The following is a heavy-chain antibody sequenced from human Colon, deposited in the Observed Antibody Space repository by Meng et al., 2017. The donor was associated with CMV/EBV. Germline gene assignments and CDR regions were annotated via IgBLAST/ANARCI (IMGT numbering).Heavy chain of an antibody. CDR1: GGSVSSGSYY. V-gene: IGHV4-39*07. CDR2: TYYGGST. Sequence: GSLRLSCTVSGGSVSSGSYYWGWIRHPPGKGLEWIGNTYYGGSTYYNPSLSSRVSISVDTSKDQFSLKLNSVTAADTAVYYCARGVHGRYGPGTCYPVDYWGQGTLVTVSS. D-gene: IGHD2-8*02. CDR3: ARGVHGRYGPGTCYPVDY. J-gene: IGHJ4*02.